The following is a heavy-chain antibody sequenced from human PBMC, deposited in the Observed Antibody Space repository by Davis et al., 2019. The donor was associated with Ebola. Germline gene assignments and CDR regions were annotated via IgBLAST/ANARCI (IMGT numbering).Heavy chain of an antibody. CDR1: GFTFSSYW. J-gene: IGHJ5*02. Sequence: GESLKIPCAASGFTFSSYWMSWVRQAPGKGLEWVANIKQDGSEKYYVDSVKGRFTISRDNAKNSLYLQMNSLRAEDTAVYYCARVEWILGWFDPWGQGTLVTVSS. CDR3: ARVEWILGWFDP. CDR2: IKQDGSEK. D-gene: IGHD5-18*01. V-gene: IGHV3-7*03.